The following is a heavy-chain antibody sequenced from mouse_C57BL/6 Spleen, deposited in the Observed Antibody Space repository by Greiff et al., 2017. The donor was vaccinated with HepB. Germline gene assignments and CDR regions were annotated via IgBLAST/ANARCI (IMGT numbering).Heavy chain of an antibody. CDR1: GYAFSSYW. V-gene: IGHV1-80*01. CDR3: AREYLRGYFDV. Sequence: QVHVKQSGAELVKPGASVKISCKASGYAFSSYWMNWVKQRPGKGLEWIGQIYPGDGDTNYNGKFKGKATLTADKSSSTAYMQLSSLTSEDSAVYFCAREYLRGYFDVWGTGTTVTVSS. D-gene: IGHD5-1*01. CDR2: IYPGDGDT. J-gene: IGHJ1*03.